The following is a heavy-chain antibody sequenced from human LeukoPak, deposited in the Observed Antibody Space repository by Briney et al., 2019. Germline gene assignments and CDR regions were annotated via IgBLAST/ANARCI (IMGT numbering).Heavy chain of an antibody. CDR3: ARHSSLGIRPLWWFDP. V-gene: IGHV4-59*08. D-gene: IGHD7-27*01. Sequence: PSETLSLTCTVSGGSISSYYWSWIRQPPGKGLEWIGYIYYSGSTNYNPSLKSRVTISVDTSKNQFSLKLSSVTAADTAVYYRARHSSLGIRPLWWFDPWGQGTLVTVSS. CDR2: IYYSGST. J-gene: IGHJ5*02. CDR1: GGSISSYY.